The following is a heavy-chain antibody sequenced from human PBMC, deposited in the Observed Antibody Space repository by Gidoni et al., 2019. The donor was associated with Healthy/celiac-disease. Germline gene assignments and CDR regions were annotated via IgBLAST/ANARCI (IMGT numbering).Heavy chain of an antibody. Sequence: EGQRVESGGGLVQQGRSLRLSCAASGVTFDDYAMHWVRQAPGKGLEWVSGISGNSGSIGYADSVQGLFTISRDNAKNSPYLQMTSLRAEDTALYYCAKGGYGDHYFDYWGQGTLVTVSS. D-gene: IGHD4-17*01. CDR3: AKGGYGDHYFDY. CDR2: ISGNSGSI. J-gene: IGHJ4*02. CDR1: GVTFDDYA. V-gene: IGHV3-9*01.